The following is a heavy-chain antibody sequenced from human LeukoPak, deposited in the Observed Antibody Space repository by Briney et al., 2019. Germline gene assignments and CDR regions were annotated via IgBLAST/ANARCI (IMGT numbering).Heavy chain of an antibody. CDR2: INEGGSW. J-gene: IGHJ5*01. CDR3: ARHIPGGARFLDS. V-gene: IGHV3-7*01. CDR1: GFTFSNYW. Sequence: GGSLRLSCAASGFTFSNYWMSWVREAPGKGLEGGANINEGGSWSVVSVKGRFTISRDNAKNLLHLQMSDVRGDDTAVYYCARHIPGGARFLDSWGQGTLVSVSS. D-gene: IGHD1-26*01.